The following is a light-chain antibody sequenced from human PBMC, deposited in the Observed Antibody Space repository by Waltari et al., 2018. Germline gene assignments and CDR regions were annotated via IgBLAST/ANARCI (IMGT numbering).Light chain of an antibody. Sequence: VVTQSPDTLSVSPGERATVSCRASQSVGDHVAWYQQRAGQPPRLLIYGASAMANDIPARFSGSGSGTEFTLTISSLQSEDFAVYYCQQYDSWPPYTFGQGTKLEMK. CDR1: QSVGDH. CDR3: QQYDSWPPYT. V-gene: IGKV3-15*01. CDR2: GAS. J-gene: IGKJ2*01.